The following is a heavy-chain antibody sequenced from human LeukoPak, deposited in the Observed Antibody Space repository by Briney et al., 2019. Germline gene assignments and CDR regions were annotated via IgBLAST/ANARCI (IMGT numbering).Heavy chain of an antibody. D-gene: IGHD2/OR15-2a*01. CDR3: ARNRQQGLLLTLAYFDY. V-gene: IGHV4-39*01. Sequence: SETLSLTCTVSGGSISSSSYYWGWIRQPPGKGLEWIGSIYYSGSTYYNPSLKSRVTISVDTSKNQFSLKLSSVTAADTAVYYCARNRQQGLLLTLAYFDYWGQGTLVTVSS. CDR2: IYYSGST. CDR1: GGSISSSSYY. J-gene: IGHJ4*02.